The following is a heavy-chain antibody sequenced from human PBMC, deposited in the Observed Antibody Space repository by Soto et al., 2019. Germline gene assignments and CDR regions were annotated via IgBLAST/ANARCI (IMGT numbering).Heavy chain of an antibody. CDR1: GYSFASYW. D-gene: IGHD3-22*01. Sequence: GESLKISCKGSGYSFASYWITWVRQKPGKGLEWMGRIDPSDSQTYYSPSFRGHVTISVTKSITTVFLQWSSLRASDTAMYYCARQIYDSDTGPNFQYYFDSWGQGTPVTVSS. J-gene: IGHJ4*02. V-gene: IGHV5-10-1*01. CDR3: ARQIYDSDTGPNFQYYFDS. CDR2: IDPSDSQT.